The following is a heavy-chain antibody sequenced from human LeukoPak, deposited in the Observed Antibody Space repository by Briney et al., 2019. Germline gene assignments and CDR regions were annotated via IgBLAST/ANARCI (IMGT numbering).Heavy chain of an antibody. J-gene: IGHJ4*02. Sequence: PSETLSLTCTVSGGSVTSGNYYWHWIRQPAGKGLEWIGRIYTNGGASYNPSLKSRVTISIDASKNQFSLELSSVTAADTAVYYCAREPPGYWGQGILVTVSS. CDR1: GGSVTSGNYY. V-gene: IGHV4-61*02. CDR3: AREPPGY. CDR2: IYTNGGA.